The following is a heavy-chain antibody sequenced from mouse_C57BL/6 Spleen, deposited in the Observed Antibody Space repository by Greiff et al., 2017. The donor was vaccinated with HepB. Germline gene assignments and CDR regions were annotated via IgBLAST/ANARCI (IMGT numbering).Heavy chain of an antibody. V-gene: IGHV1-50*01. CDR2: IDPSDSYT. CDR3: ARSYGSSSWFAY. D-gene: IGHD1-1*01. Sequence: QVQLQQPGAELVKPGASVKLSCKASGYTFTSYWMQWVKQRPGQGLEWIGEIDPSDSYTNYNQKFKGKATLTVDTSSSTAYMQLSSLTSEDSAVYYCARSYGSSSWFAYWGQGTLVTVSA. CDR1: GYTFTSYW. J-gene: IGHJ3*01.